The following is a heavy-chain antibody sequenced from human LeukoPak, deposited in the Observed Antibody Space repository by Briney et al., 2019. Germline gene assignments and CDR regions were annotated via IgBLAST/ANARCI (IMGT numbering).Heavy chain of an antibody. CDR2: IYYSGST. Sequence: SETLSLTCTVPGGSISSSSYYWSWIRQPPGKGLEWIGYIYYSGSTNYNPSLKSRVTISVDTSKNQFSLKLSSVTAADTAVYYCARVRGYCSSTSCYYWFDPWGQGTLVTVSS. D-gene: IGHD2-2*01. CDR1: GGSISSSSYY. V-gene: IGHV4-61*01. CDR3: ARVRGYCSSTSCYYWFDP. J-gene: IGHJ5*02.